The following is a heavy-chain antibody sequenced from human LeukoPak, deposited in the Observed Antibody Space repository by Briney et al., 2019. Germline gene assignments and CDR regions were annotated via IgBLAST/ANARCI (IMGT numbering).Heavy chain of an antibody. Sequence: GGSLRLSCAASGFTFSSYDMHWVRQAPGKGLEWVAFIRSDGYHTYYADSVKGRFTITRDNSKNTLYLQMNSLRLEDMAVYYCAKPSGSGVDYWGRGTRVTVSS. CDR1: GFTFSSYD. J-gene: IGHJ4*02. D-gene: IGHD1-26*01. CDR2: IRSDGYHT. CDR3: AKPSGSGVDY. V-gene: IGHV3-30*02.